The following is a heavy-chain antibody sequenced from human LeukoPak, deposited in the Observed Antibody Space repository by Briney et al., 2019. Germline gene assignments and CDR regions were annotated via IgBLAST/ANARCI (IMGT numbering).Heavy chain of an antibody. V-gene: IGHV4-59*01. Sequence: SETLSLTCTVSGGSISTFYWSWIRQARGKGLEYIGYNYYRGSTNYNPSLESRVTLSVDTSQNQFSLILSSVTAADTAVYYCARGPTSYYFESWGQGTLVTVSS. CDR3: ARGPTSYYFES. J-gene: IGHJ4*02. D-gene: IGHD2-15*01. CDR2: NYYRGST. CDR1: GGSISTFY.